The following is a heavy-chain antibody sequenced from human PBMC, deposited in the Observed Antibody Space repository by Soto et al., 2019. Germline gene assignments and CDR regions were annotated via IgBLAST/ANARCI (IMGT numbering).Heavy chain of an antibody. D-gene: IGHD6-19*01. V-gene: IGHV1-18*01. J-gene: IGHJ6*02. Sequence: ASVKVSCKASGYTFTIYGISWVLQAPGQGLEWMGWISAYNGNTNYAQKLQGRVTMTTDTSTSTAYMELRSLRSDDTAVYYCARDGGRAVAGTYYYGMDVWGQGTTVTVSS. CDR3: ARDGGRAVAGTYYYGMDV. CDR2: ISAYNGNT. CDR1: GYTFTIYG.